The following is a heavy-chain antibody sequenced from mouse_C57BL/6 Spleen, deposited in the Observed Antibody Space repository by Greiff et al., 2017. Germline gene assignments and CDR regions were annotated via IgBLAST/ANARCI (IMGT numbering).Heavy chain of an antibody. V-gene: IGHV1-7*01. D-gene: IGHD1-1*01. CDR3: ANYYGSTHYAMDY. CDR2: INPSSGYT. J-gene: IGHJ4*01. Sequence: VKLVESGAELAKPGASVKLSCKASGYTFTSYWMHWVKQRPGQGLEWIGYINPSSGYTKYNQKFKDKATLTADKSSSTAYMQLSSLTYEDSAVYYCANYYGSTHYAMDYWGQGTSVTVSS. CDR1: GYTFTSYW.